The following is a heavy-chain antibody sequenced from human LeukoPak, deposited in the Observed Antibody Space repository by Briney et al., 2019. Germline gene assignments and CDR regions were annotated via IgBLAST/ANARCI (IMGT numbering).Heavy chain of an antibody. Sequence: GGSLRLSCAASGFTFSSFAMSWVRQAPGKGLEWVSAISGSGGSTYYADSVKGRFPISRDNSKNTLYLQMNSLRAEDTAVYYCARDRGYCSSTSCYDAFDIWGQGTMVTVSS. V-gene: IGHV3-23*01. CDR2: ISGSGGST. CDR3: ARDRGYCSSTSCYDAFDI. D-gene: IGHD2-2*01. J-gene: IGHJ3*02. CDR1: GFTFSSFA.